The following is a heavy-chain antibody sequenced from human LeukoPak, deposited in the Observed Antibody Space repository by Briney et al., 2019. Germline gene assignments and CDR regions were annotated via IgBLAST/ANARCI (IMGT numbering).Heavy chain of an antibody. CDR1: GFTLTSYG. CDR2: ISVSAGST. Sequence: GGSLRLACPASGFTLTSYGMSWGREAPGKGLEWVSGISVSAGSTHYADSVKGRFTISSDDSKNTLYLKMNRLRAQDTAVYYCAKEGRRTFGSRSYYERTFMDVWGKGTTVTVSS. D-gene: IGHD3-10*01. J-gene: IGHJ6*03. CDR3: AKEGRRTFGSRSYYERTFMDV. V-gene: IGHV3-23*01.